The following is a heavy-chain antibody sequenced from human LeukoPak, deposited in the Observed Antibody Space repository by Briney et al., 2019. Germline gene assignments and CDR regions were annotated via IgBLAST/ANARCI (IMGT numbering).Heavy chain of an antibody. CDR3: VRDFDDVNGDYYYIRQY. Sequence: PGGSLRLSCAASGFNFSRNGMHWVRQAPGQGLEWVAFIRFDGTNKFYGASVRGRFIISRDNSKNTLYLQMNSLRAEDTAVYYCVRDFDDVNGDYYYIRQYWARGMLVAVSS. V-gene: IGHV3-30*02. D-gene: IGHD3-22*01. J-gene: IGHJ4*02. CDR2: IRFDGTNK. CDR1: GFNFSRNG.